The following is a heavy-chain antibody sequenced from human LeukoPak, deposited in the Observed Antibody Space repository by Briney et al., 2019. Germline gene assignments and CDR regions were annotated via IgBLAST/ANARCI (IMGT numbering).Heavy chain of an antibody. V-gene: IGHV3-30-3*01. CDR3: ARGGSSGWSNNWFDP. CDR2: ISYDVTNK. CDR1: GFTFSSYA. J-gene: IGHJ5*02. Sequence: GGSLRLSCAASGFTFSSYAMHWVRQAPGKGLEWVAVISYDVTNKYYADSVKGRFTIARDNFKNALYLQMNSLRAEDTVVYYCARGGSSGWSNNWFDPWGQGTLVTVSS. D-gene: IGHD6-19*01.